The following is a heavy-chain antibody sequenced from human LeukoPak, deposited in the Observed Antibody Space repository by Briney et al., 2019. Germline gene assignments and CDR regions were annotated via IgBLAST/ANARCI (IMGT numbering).Heavy chain of an antibody. Sequence: ASVKVSCKASGYTLTGYYMHWVRQAPGQGLEWMGWINPNSGGTNYAQKFQGRVTMTRDTSISTAYMELSRLRSDDTAVYYCARDGGIVVVPAAQGMDVWGKGTTVTVSS. CDR2: INPNSGGT. CDR3: ARDGGIVVVPAAQGMDV. CDR1: GYTLTGYY. V-gene: IGHV1-2*02. J-gene: IGHJ6*04. D-gene: IGHD2-2*01.